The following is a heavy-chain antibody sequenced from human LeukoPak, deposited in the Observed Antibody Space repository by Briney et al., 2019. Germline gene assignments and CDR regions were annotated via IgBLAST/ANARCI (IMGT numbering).Heavy chain of an antibody. V-gene: IGHV4-39*01. CDR1: GGSISSSSYY. J-gene: IGHJ6*02. CDR3: ARHPFTVVTPGYYYYYGMDV. D-gene: IGHD4-23*01. Sequence: SPSETLSLTCTVSGGSISSSSYYWGWIRQPPGKGLEWISSIYYSGNTYYNLSLKSRVTRSIDTSKNQFSLKLSSVTAADTAVYYCARHPFTVVTPGYYYYYGMDVWGQGTTVTVSS. CDR2: IYYSGNT.